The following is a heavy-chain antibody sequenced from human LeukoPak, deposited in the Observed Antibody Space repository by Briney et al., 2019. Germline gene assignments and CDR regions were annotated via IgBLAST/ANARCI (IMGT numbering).Heavy chain of an antibody. CDR2: IYHSGST. J-gene: IGHJ4*02. V-gene: IGHV4-4*02. CDR3: ARGGMATVQIDY. Sequence: SGTLSLTCAVSGGSISSSNWWSWVRQPPGKGLEWIGEIYHSGSTNYNPSLKSRATISVDKSKNQFSLKLSPVTAADTAVYYCARGGMATVQIDYWGQGTLVTVSS. D-gene: IGHD5-12*01. CDR1: GGSISSSNW.